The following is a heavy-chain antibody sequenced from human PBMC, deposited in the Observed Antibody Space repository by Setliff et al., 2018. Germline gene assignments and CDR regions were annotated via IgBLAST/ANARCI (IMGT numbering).Heavy chain of an antibody. V-gene: IGHV4-61*02. CDR2: VYTNGGS. J-gene: IGHJ6*03. D-gene: IGHD1-1*01. CDR1: GGSISSMSYY. Sequence: PSETLSLTCTVSGGSISSMSYYWSWIRHPAGKGLEWIGRVYTNGGSDYNPFLKSRVSISLDTSKNQFSLKLISVTAADTAVYYCARANKKLDYYYYYYMDVWGKGTTITVSS. CDR3: ARANKKLDYYYYYYMDV.